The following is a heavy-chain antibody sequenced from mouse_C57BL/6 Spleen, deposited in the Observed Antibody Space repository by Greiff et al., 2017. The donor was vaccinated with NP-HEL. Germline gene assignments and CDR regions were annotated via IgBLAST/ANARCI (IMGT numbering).Heavy chain of an antibody. V-gene: IGHV1-53*01. Sequence: QVQLQQPGTELVKPGASVKLSCKASGYTYTSYWMHWVKQRPGQGLEWIGNINPSNGGTNYNEKFKGKATLTVVKSSSTAYLQLRSLTSEDSAVYYCARGDGSSYGFAYWGQGTLVTVSA. CDR3: ARGDGSSYGFAY. D-gene: IGHD1-1*01. CDR2: INPSNGGT. CDR1: GYTYTSYW. J-gene: IGHJ3*01.